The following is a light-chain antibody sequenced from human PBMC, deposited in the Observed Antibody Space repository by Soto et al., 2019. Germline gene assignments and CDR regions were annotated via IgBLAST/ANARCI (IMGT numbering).Light chain of an antibody. J-gene: IGKJ5*01. V-gene: IGKV1-8*01. Sequence: AVRMTQSPSSLSASTGDRVTITCRASQGISSYLAWYQQKPGKAPKLLIYDASNLETGVPSRFSGSGSGTDFTFSISSLQPEDIATYYCQQYNSPITFGQGTRLEV. CDR1: QGISSY. CDR3: QQYNSPIT. CDR2: DAS.